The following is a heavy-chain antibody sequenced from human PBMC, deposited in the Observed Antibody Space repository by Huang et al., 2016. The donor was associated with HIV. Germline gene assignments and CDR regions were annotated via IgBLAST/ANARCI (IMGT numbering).Heavy chain of an antibody. CDR3: ARVPSDHFSDY. J-gene: IGHJ4*02. CDR1: GYTFSIYG. V-gene: IGHV1-18*01. CDR2: VSAYSGYT. Sequence: QIQLVQSGPEVKKPGASVKVSCKASGYTFSIYGISWVRQAPGQGPDGMVWVSAYSGYTNYSQKFQGRVTMTADTSASTAYMDLRSLTSDDTAVYYCARVPSDHFSDYWGQGTLVTVSS.